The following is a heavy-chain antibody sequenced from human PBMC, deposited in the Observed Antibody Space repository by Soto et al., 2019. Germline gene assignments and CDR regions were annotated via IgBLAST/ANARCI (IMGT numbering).Heavy chain of an antibody. CDR3: ARGFTLQRLGYYYGMDV. J-gene: IGHJ6*02. Sequence: QVQLVQSGAEVKKPGSSVKVSCKASGGTFSSYAISWVRQAPGQGLEWMGGIIPIFGTANYAQKFQGRVTITADESTSTAYMGLSSLRSEDTAVYYCARGFTLQRLGYYYGMDVWGQGTTVTVSS. CDR1: GGTFSSYA. V-gene: IGHV1-69*12. CDR2: IIPIFGTA. D-gene: IGHD2-15*01.